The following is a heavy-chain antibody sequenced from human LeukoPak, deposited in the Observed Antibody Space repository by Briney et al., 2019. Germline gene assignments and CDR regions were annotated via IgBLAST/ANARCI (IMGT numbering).Heavy chain of an antibody. CDR3: AKDRLVHDS. V-gene: IGHV3-23*01. Sequence: VGSLRLSCAASGFTFRNSAMSWVRQAPGKGPEWVSAISDSGGKTYYSDSVKGRFTISRDNSKNTLYLQMNSLRGDDTAVYYCAKDRLVHDSWGQGTLVTVSS. CDR1: GFTFRNSA. CDR2: ISDSGGKT. J-gene: IGHJ4*02. D-gene: IGHD6-13*01.